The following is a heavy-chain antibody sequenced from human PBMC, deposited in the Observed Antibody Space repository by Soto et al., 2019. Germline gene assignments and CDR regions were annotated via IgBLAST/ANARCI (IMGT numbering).Heavy chain of an antibody. CDR3: ARLMGTSFDL. CDR2: IYYSGST. Sequence: SETLSLTCTVSGGSISGYYWSWIRQPPGKGLEWIGYIYYSGSTNYNPSLKSRVTISLDTSKNQFSLKLSSVSAADTAVYFCARLMGTSFDLWGQGTLVTVSS. J-gene: IGHJ4*02. CDR1: GGSISGYY. D-gene: IGHD2-8*01. V-gene: IGHV4-59*01.